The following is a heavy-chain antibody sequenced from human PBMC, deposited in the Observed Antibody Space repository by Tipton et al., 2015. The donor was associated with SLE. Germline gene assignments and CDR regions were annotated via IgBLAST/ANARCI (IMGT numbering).Heavy chain of an antibody. CDR3: ARGRSSSPPYYYYYMDV. D-gene: IGHD6-13*01. CDR2: IYYSGST. V-gene: IGHV4-31*03. Sequence: TLSLTCTVSGGSISSGGYYWSWIRQHPGKGLEWSGYIYYSGSTYSNPSLKSRVTISVDTSKNQFSLKLSSVTAADTAGYYCARGRSSSPPYYYYYMDVWGKGTTVTVSS. CDR1: GGSISSGGYY. J-gene: IGHJ6*03.